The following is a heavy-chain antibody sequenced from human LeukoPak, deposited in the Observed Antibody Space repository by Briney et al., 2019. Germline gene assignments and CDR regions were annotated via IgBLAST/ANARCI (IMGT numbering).Heavy chain of an antibody. D-gene: IGHD1-26*01. J-gene: IGHJ4*02. CDR3: AKLPKWDLPIY. Sequence: GGSLRLSCAASGFCFSSYAMSWVRQAPGKGLEWVSAISGSGGSTYYADSVKGRFTISRDNSKNTLYLQMNSLRAEDTAVSYSAKLPKWDLPIYWGQGTLVTVSS. CDR2: ISGSGGST. V-gene: IGHV3-23*01. CDR1: GFCFSSYA.